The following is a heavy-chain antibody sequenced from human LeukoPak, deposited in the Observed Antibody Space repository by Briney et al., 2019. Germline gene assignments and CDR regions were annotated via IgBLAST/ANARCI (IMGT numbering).Heavy chain of an antibody. D-gene: IGHD3-22*01. CDR2: MYLSGTT. Sequence: ASGTLSLTCTVSGDSINSLDLWSWVRQPPGKGLEWIGEMYLSGTTHSNPSVKSRVTISIDKSKNQFSLKLSSVTAADTAVYYCARLSGYSSGHYYSDYWGQGTLVTVSS. J-gene: IGHJ4*02. V-gene: IGHV4-4*02. CDR1: GDSINSLDL. CDR3: ARLSGYSSGHYYSDY.